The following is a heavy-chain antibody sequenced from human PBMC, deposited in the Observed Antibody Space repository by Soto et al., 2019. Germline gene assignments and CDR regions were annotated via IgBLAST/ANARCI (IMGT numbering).Heavy chain of an antibody. CDR1: GVTFSSYA. D-gene: IGHD3-22*01. CDR2: ITPMFGTP. Sequence: SVELCCKESGVTFSSYASSLVRQAPRQGLEWMGGITPMFGTPNYAQKFQGRVTITADESTSTAYMELSSLRSEDTALYYCARQFNYESTGYLYAYWGQATLVTVSS. J-gene: IGHJ4*02. CDR3: ARQFNYESTGYLYAY. V-gene: IGHV1-69*01.